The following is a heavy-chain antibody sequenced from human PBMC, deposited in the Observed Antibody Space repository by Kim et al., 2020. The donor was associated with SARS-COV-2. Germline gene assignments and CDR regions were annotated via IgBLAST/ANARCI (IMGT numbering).Heavy chain of an antibody. CDR2: INHSGST. CDR3: ARGGYCSSTSCYAGLGTRWGYYYYYGMDV. D-gene: IGHD2-2*01. V-gene: IGHV4-34*01. CDR1: GGYFSGYY. Sequence: SETLSLTCAVYGGYFSGYYWSWIRQPPGKGLEWIGEINHSGSTNYNPSLKSRVTISVDTSKNQFSLKLSSVTAADTAVYYCARGGYCSSTSCYAGLGTRWGYYYYYGMDVWGQGTTVTVSS. J-gene: IGHJ6*02.